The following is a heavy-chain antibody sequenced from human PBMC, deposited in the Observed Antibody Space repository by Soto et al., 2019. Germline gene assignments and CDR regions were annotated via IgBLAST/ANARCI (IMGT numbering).Heavy chain of an antibody. CDR2: ISASGGST. D-gene: IGHD3-3*01. V-gene: IGHV3-23*01. J-gene: IGHJ4*02. Sequence: EVQLLESGGGLVQPGGSLRLSCAASGFTFSNYAMSWVRQAPGKGLEWVSGISASGGSTYYADSVKGRFTISRDNSKNTLYLQMNSLRAEDTAIYCCAKAITNYDFWSGRDYWGQGTLVTVSS. CDR3: AKAITNYDFWSGRDY. CDR1: GFTFSNYA.